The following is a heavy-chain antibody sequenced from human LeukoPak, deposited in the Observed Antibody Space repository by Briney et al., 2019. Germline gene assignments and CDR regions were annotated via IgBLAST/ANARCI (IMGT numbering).Heavy chain of an antibody. CDR1: GFTFSSYD. CDR2: ISYDGGNK. V-gene: IGHV3-30*18. D-gene: IGHD6-13*01. J-gene: IGHJ4*02. CDR3: AKVLAAAVFDY. Sequence: PGGSLRLSCAASGFTFSSYDMHWVRQAPGKGLEWVTLISYDGGNKYYGDSVKGRFTISRDNSKNTLYLQMNSLRAEDTAVYYCAKVLAAAVFDYWGQGTLVTVSS.